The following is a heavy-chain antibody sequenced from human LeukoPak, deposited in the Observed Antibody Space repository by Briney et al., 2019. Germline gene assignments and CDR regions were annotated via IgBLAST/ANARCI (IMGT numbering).Heavy chain of an antibody. CDR3: ARGRYYGMDV. CDR2: INSDGSIT. Sequence: GGSLRLSCAASGFTFSTFWMHWVRQAPGKGLVWVSGINSDGSITTYADSVKGRFTISRDNAENTLYLQMNSLRAEDAAVYYCARGRYYGMDVWGQGTTVTVSS. J-gene: IGHJ6*02. V-gene: IGHV3-74*03. CDR1: GFTFSTFW.